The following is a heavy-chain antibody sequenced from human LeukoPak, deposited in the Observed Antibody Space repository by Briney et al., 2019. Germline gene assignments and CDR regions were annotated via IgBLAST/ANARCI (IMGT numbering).Heavy chain of an antibody. Sequence: GGPLRLSCAASGFTFSNYAMSWVRQAPGKGLEWVSAISGSGDNTYYADSVKGRFTISRDNSKNTLYLQMNSLRAEDTAVYYCARGYCDSTSCRLYFDYWGQGTLVTVSS. V-gene: IGHV3-23*01. CDR1: GFTFSNYA. J-gene: IGHJ4*02. CDR3: ARGYCDSTSCRLYFDY. D-gene: IGHD2-2*01. CDR2: ISGSGDNT.